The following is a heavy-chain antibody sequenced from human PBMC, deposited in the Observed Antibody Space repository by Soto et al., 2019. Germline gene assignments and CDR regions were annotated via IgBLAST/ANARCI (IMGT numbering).Heavy chain of an antibody. CDR2: ISAYNGNT. D-gene: IGHD1-1*01. V-gene: IGHV1-18*01. CDR3: ARTELERRLGWFDP. J-gene: IGHJ5*02. Sequence: ASVKVYCKASGYTFTSDGISLVRQAPGQGLEWMGWISAYNGNTNYAQKLQGRVTMTTDTSTSTAYMELRSLRSDDTAVYYCARTELERRLGWFDPWGQGTLVTVSS. CDR1: GYTFTSDG.